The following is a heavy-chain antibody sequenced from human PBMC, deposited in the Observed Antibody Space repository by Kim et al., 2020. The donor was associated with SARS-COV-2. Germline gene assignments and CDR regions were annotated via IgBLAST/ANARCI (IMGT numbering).Heavy chain of an antibody. J-gene: IGHJ6*02. CDR3: ARDLVPAAMLYYYYGMDG. CDR1: GFTFSSYS. Sequence: GGSLRLSCAASGFTFSSYSMNWVRQAPGKGLEWVSFITSSSSYIYYADSVKGRFTISRDNAKNSLYLQMNSLRAEDTAVYYCARDLVPAAMLYYYYGMDGWGQGTTVTVSS. CDR2: ITSSSSYI. V-gene: IGHV3-21*01. D-gene: IGHD2-2*01.